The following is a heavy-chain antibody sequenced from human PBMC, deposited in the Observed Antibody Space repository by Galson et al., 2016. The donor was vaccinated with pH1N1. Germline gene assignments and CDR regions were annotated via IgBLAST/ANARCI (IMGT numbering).Heavy chain of an antibody. J-gene: IGHJ4*02. CDR1: GFTFSIFA. V-gene: IGHV3-30-3*01. CDR3: ARVRSSGYNYAQQFVD. Sequence: SLRLSCAASGFTFSIFAMHWVRQAPGGGLEWVAVISSSGDNIFYADSVKGRFTISRDSSKNTLYLQMNNLRPEDTAFYYCARVRSSGYNYAQQFVDWGQGTLVTVS. D-gene: IGHD5-18*01. CDR2: ISSSGDNI.